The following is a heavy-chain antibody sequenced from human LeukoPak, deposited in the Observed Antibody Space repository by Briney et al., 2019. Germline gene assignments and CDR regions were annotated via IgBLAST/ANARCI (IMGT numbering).Heavy chain of an antibody. J-gene: IGHJ5*02. D-gene: IGHD3-22*01. V-gene: IGHV3-64*01. CDR2: ISSYGGST. CDR3: AKSFIPGEAYDSSGYYPNWFDP. CDR1: GFIFSRSA. Sequence: GGSLRLSCAASGFIFSRSAMHWVRQAPGKGLEFVSAISSYGGSTFYANSVKGGFTISRDNSKNTLYLQMGSLRAEDTAVYYCAKSFIPGEAYDSSGYYPNWFDPWGQGTLVTVSS.